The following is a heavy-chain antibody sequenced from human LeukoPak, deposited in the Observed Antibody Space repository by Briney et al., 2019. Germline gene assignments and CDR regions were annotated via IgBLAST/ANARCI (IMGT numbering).Heavy chain of an antibody. Sequence: ASVKVSCKASGYTFTSYYMHWVRQAPGQGLEWMGIINPSGGSTSYAQKFQGRVTMTRDMSTSTVYTELRSLRFEDTAVYYCAREAIVVVPADAFDIWGQGTMVTVSS. D-gene: IGHD3-22*01. CDR3: AREAIVVVPADAFDI. J-gene: IGHJ3*02. CDR1: GYTFTSYY. CDR2: INPSGGST. V-gene: IGHV1-46*01.